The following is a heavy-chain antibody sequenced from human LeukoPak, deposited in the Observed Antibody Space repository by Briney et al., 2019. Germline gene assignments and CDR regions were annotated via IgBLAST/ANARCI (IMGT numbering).Heavy chain of an antibody. Sequence: SVKVSCKASGGTFSSYAISWVRQAPGQGLEWMGGIIPIFGTANYAQKFQGRVTITADESTSTAYMELSSLRSEDTAVYYCARGYCSGGSCYSGRENYFDYWGQGTLVTVSS. CDR3: ARGYCSGGSCYSGRENYFDY. V-gene: IGHV1-69*13. CDR2: IIPIFGTA. J-gene: IGHJ4*02. D-gene: IGHD2-15*01. CDR1: GGTFSSYA.